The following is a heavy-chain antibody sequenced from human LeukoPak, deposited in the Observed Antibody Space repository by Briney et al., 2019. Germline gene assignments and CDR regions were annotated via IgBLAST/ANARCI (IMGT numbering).Heavy chain of an antibody. CDR2: INHSGST. Sequence: SETLSLTCAVYGGSFSGYHWSWIRQPPGKGLEWIGEINHSGSTNYNPSLKSRVTISVDTSKNQFSLKLSSVTAADTAVYYCARGPHYYGSGSYWRVRWFDPWGQGTLVTVSS. J-gene: IGHJ5*02. D-gene: IGHD3-10*01. V-gene: IGHV4-34*01. CDR1: GGSFSGYH. CDR3: ARGPHYYGSGSYWRVRWFDP.